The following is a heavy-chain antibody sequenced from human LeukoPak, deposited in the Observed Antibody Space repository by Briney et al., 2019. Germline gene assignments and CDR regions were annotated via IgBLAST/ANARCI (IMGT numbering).Heavy chain of an antibody. CDR1: GFTFDDYG. J-gene: IGHJ3*02. V-gene: IGHV3-23*01. CDR2: ISGSDAGT. Sequence: GGSLRLSCAASGFTFDDYGMSWVRQAPGKGLEWVSAISGSDAGTYYADSVKGRFTISRDNSKNTLSLQMNSLRAEDTAVYYCAREQYASDDALDIWGQGTMVTVPS. CDR3: AREQYASDDALDI. D-gene: IGHD5-24*01.